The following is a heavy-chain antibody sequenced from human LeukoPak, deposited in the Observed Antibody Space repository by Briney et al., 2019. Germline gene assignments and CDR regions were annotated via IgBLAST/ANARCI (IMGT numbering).Heavy chain of an antibody. V-gene: IGHV3-23*01. D-gene: IGHD6-19*01. CDR1: GFTSSNYA. Sequence: PGGSLRLSCAASGFTSSNYAMSWVRQAPGKGLEWVSVISGGGGSTYYADSVKGRFTIFRDKSRNTLYLQLSSLRAEETAVYYSAKGGWIPYHFDNWGQGSLVTVSP. CDR2: ISGGGGST. J-gene: IGHJ4*02. CDR3: AKGGWIPYHFDN.